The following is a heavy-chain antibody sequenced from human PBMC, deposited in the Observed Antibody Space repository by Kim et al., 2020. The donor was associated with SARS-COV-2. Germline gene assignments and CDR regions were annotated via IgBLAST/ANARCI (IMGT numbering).Heavy chain of an antibody. Sequence: GESLKISCKGSGYSFTSYWIGWVRQMPGKGLEWMGIIYPGDSDTRYSPSFQGQVTISADKSISTAYLQWSSLKASDTAMYYCARERGEYYYDSSGYSQTLHYYYYGMDVWGQGTTVTVSS. J-gene: IGHJ6*02. D-gene: IGHD3-22*01. V-gene: IGHV5-51*01. CDR2: IYPGDSDT. CDR1: GYSFTSYW. CDR3: ARERGEYYYDSSGYSQTLHYYYYGMDV.